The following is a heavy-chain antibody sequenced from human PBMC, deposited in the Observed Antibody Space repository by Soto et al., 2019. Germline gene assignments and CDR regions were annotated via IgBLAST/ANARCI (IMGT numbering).Heavy chain of an antibody. Sequence: HVQLVQSGAEMKKPGSSVKVSCKASGGTFSSYGVSWVRQAPGQGLEWMGRIIPVFGIEHYAQKSQGRVTVTADESTSTAYMELSGLTSEDTAVYYCARGLSYYDSSGYSDAFDIWGQGTLVTVSS. J-gene: IGHJ3*02. D-gene: IGHD3-22*01. V-gene: IGHV1-69*01. CDR3: ARGLSYYDSSGYSDAFDI. CDR1: GGTFSSYG. CDR2: IIPVFGIE.